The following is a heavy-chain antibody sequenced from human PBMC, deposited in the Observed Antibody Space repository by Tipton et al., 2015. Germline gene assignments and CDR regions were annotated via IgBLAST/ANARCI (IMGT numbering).Heavy chain of an antibody. CDR1: GFTFTTYW. D-gene: IGHD3-10*01. CDR2: IHQDGNEK. Sequence: SLRLSCAASGFTFTTYWMSWFRQAPGKGLEWVTNIHQDGNEKYHMDSVKGRFTVSRDNAKNMLYLQMNNLRAEDTALYFCAKDMKVRTPDNSWGQGTLVTVSS. J-gene: IGHJ4*02. CDR3: AKDMKVRTPDNS. V-gene: IGHV3-7*03.